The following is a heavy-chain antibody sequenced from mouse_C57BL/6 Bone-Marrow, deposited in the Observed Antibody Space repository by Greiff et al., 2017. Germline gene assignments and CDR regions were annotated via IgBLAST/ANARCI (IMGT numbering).Heavy chain of an antibody. CDR3: ARGIYYGNYDYAMDY. V-gene: IGHV1-50*01. CDR2: IDPSDSYT. CDR1: GYTFTSYW. J-gene: IGHJ4*01. Sequence: VQLQQPGAELVKPGASVKLSCKASGYTFTSYWMQWVKQRPGQGLGWIGEIDPSDSYTNYNQKFKGKAALTVDTSSSTASMPLSSLTSEDSAVYYCARGIYYGNYDYAMDYWGRGTSITVTS. D-gene: IGHD2-1*01.